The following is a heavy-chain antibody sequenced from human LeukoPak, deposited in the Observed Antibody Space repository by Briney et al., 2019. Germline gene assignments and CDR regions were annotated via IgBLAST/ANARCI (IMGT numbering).Heavy chain of an antibody. Sequence: ASVKVSCKASGGTFSSYAISWVRQAPGQGLGWMGGIIPIFGTANYAQKFQGRVTITTDESTSTAYMELSSLRSEDTAVYYCARSSGWYEAGDFDYWGQGTLVTVSS. CDR3: ARSSGWYEAGDFDY. V-gene: IGHV1-69*05. CDR1: GGTFSSYA. J-gene: IGHJ4*02. CDR2: IIPIFGTA. D-gene: IGHD6-19*01.